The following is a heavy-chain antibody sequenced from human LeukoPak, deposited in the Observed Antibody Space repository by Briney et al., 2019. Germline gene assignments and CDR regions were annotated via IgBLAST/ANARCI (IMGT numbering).Heavy chain of an antibody. D-gene: IGHD1-14*01. V-gene: IGHV3-74*01. CDR1: GFTFSSDW. CDR2: INPGGSSI. CDR3: ARSNQADDY. J-gene: IGHJ4*02. Sequence: GGSLRLSCAASGFTFSSDWMHWVRQVPAEGLVWVARINPGGSSITYADSVKGRFTISRDNAKNTLYLQMDSLRAEDTGVYYCARSNQADDYWGQGTLVTVSS.